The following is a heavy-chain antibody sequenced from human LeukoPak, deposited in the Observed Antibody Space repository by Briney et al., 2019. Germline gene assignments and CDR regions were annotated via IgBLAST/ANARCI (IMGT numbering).Heavy chain of an antibody. V-gene: IGHV4-39*07. CDR1: DDSIISSRNY. CDR2: IYYSGST. CDR3: AREVQHLLQGYSYFDP. J-gene: IGHJ5*02. D-gene: IGHD5-18*01. Sequence: SETLSLTCTVSDDSIISSRNYWGWIRQPPGKGLEWIGNIYYSGSTQYNPSLQSRVTISVDTSKNQFSLKLTSITAADTAVYYCAREVQHLLQGYSYFDPWGQGTLVTVSS.